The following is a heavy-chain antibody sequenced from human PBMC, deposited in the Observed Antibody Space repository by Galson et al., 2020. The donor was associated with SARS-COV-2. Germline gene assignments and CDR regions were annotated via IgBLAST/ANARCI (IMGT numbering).Heavy chain of an antibody. D-gene: IGHD1-7*01. Sequence: ASVKVSCKASGYTFTSYAMHWVRQDPGQRLEWMGWINAGNGNTKYSQKFQGRVTITRDTSASTAYMELSSLGSEDTAVYYCARGEENYGYDYWGQGTLVTVSS. J-gene: IGHJ4*02. CDR1: GYTFTSYA. V-gene: IGHV1-3*01. CDR2: INAGNGNT. CDR3: ARGEENYGYDY.